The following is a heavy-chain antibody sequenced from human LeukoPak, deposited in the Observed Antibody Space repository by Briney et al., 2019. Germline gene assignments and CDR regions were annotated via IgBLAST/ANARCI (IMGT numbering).Heavy chain of an antibody. D-gene: IGHD7-27*01. J-gene: IGHJ4*02. CDR1: GFSLTDHY. CDR2: VNGKRGDT. CDR3: ARDFSWGPDC. Sequence: ASVKVSCKASGFSLTDHYMHWLRQAPGQGLEWMGWVNGKRGDTNYAQQFQDRVLMTRDTSINTIYMELTRLTTDDTATYYCARDFSWGPDCWGRGTLVTVSS. V-gene: IGHV1-2*02.